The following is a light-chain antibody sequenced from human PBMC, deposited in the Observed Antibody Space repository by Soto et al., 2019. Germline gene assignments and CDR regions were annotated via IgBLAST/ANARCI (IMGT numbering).Light chain of an antibody. CDR1: QSVLHSSNNKNY. V-gene: IGKV4-1*01. Sequence: DIVMTQSPDSLAVSLGERATINCKSSQSVLHSSNNKNYLAWYQQKPGQPPKLLIYWASTRESGVPDRFSGSGSGTDFILTISSLQAEDVAVYYCHQYDSIPRTFGQGTKVEIK. CDR3: HQYDSIPRT. CDR2: WAS. J-gene: IGKJ1*01.